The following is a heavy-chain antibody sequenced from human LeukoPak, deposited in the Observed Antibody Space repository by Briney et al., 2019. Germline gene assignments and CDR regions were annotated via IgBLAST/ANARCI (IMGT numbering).Heavy chain of an antibody. J-gene: IGHJ3*02. D-gene: IGHD2-15*01. CDR1: GFTFSSYS. Sequence: GGSLRLSCAASGFTFSSYSMNWVRQAPGKGLEWVSSISSSSSYIYYADSVKGRFTISRDNAKNSLYLQMNSLRAEDTAVYYCARVVYSGGMRGAFDIWGQGTMVTVSS. CDR2: ISSSSSYI. V-gene: IGHV3-21*01. CDR3: ARVVYSGGMRGAFDI.